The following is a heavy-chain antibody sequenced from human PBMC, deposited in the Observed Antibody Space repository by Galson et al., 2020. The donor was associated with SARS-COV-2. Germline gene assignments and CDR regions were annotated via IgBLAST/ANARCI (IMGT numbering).Heavy chain of an antibody. CDR3: ARGSTYYDILTGYFWFDP. D-gene: IGHD3-9*01. J-gene: IGHJ5*02. Sequence: SETLSLTCTVSGGSISSYYWSWIRQPPGKGLEWIGYIYYSGSTNYNPSLKSRVTISVDTSKNQFSLKLSSVTAADTAVYYCARGSTYYDILTGYFWFDPWGQGTLVTVSS. V-gene: IGHV4-59*13. CDR2: IYYSGST. CDR1: GGSISSYY.